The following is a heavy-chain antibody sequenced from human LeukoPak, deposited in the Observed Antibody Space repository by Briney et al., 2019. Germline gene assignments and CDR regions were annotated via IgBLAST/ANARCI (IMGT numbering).Heavy chain of an antibody. V-gene: IGHV3-7*01. J-gene: IGHJ4*02. CDR1: GFTFSSYW. D-gene: IGHD3-16*01. CDR3: ARHFDYDYVWGSSLIPYYFDY. Sequence: PGGSLRLSCAASGFTFSSYWMSWVRQAPGKGLEWVANIKDDGSEKRDVDSVKGRFTISRDNAKNSLYLQMNSLRAEDTAVYYCARHFDYDYVWGSSLIPYYFDYWGQGTLVTVSS. CDR2: IKDDGSEK.